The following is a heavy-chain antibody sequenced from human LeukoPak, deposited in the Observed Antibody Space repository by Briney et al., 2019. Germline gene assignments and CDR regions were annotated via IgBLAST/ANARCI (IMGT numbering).Heavy chain of an antibody. CDR1: GGSISSYY. D-gene: IGHD6-6*01. Sequence: SETLSLTCTVSGGSISSYYWSWIRQPPGKGLEWIGYIYYSGSTNYNPSLKSRVTISVDTSKNQFSLKLSSVTAADTAVYYCARSSSIAGQGDYWGQGTLVTVSS. V-gene: IGHV4-59*01. J-gene: IGHJ4*02. CDR3: ARSSSIAGQGDY. CDR2: IYYSGST.